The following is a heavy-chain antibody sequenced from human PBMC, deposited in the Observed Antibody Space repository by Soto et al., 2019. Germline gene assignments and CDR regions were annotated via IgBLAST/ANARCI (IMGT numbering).Heavy chain of an antibody. CDR3: ARGGHYYDSSGRGYAFDI. D-gene: IGHD3-22*01. V-gene: IGHV3-11*06. Sequence: QVQLVESGGGLVKPGGSLRLSCAASGFTFSDYYMSWIRQAPGKGLEWVSYISSSSSYTNYADSVKGRFTISRDNAKNSLYLQMNSLRAEDTAVYYWARGGHYYDSSGRGYAFDIWGQGTMVTVSS. J-gene: IGHJ3*02. CDR2: ISSSSSYT. CDR1: GFTFSDYY.